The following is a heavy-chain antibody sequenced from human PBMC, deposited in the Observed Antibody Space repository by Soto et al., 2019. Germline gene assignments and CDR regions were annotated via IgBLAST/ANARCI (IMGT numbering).Heavy chain of an antibody. CDR1: GGSIGSYY. D-gene: IGHD6-13*01. Sequence: QVQLQESGPGLVKPSETLSLTCTVSGGSIGSYYWNWIRQPPGKGLEWIGYIDYSGSTNYNPSLKSRVTISIDTSKNQFSLNLSSVTAADTAVYYCARVRRYSRRPDAFDIWGQGTMFTVSS. CDR3: ARVRRYSRRPDAFDI. V-gene: IGHV4-59*01. J-gene: IGHJ3*02. CDR2: IDYSGST.